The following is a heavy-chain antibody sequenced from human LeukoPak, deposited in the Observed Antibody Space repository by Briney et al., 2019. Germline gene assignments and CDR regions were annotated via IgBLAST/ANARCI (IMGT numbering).Heavy chain of an antibody. CDR1: GFTVSSSY. V-gene: IGHV3-53*01. J-gene: IGHJ3*02. Sequence: PGGSLRLSCAASGFTVSSSYMSWVRQAPGKGLEWVSVIYSGGSTYYADSVKGRFTISRDSSNNTLYLQMNSLRAEDTAVYYCARDPVAADGFDIWGQGTTVTVSS. CDR3: ARDPVAADGFDI. CDR2: IYSGGST. D-gene: IGHD6-19*01.